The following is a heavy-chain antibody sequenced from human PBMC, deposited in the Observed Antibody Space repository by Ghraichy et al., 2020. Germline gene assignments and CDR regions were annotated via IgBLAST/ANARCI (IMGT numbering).Heavy chain of an antibody. D-gene: IGHD3/OR15-3a*01. CDR3: SRCDFLMGYRDGWFDP. J-gene: IGHJ5*02. CDR1: GGSINSGDYY. V-gene: IGHV4-31*03. Sequence: SETLSLTCTVSGGSINSGDYYWSWIRQHPGKGLEWIGYIYYSGSTYYNPSLKSRVTISIDTSKNHFSLKLGSVTAADTAVYYCSRCDFLMGYRDGWFDPWGQGTLVTVSS. CDR2: IYYSGST.